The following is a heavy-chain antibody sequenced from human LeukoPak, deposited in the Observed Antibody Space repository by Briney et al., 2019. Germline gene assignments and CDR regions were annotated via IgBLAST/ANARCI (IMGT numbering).Heavy chain of an antibody. Sequence: SETLSLTCSVSGGSISSYYWSWIRQPPGKGLEWIGYIYYSGSTNCNPSLKSRVTISVDTSKNQFSLKLSSVTAADTAVYYCARVYDSSGYYDYWGQGTLVTVSS. CDR2: IYYSGST. V-gene: IGHV4-59*01. D-gene: IGHD3-22*01. CDR1: GGSISSYY. CDR3: ARVYDSSGYYDY. J-gene: IGHJ4*02.